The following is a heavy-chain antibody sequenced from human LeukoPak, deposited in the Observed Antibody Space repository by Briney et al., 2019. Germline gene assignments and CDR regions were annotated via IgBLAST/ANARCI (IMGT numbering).Heavy chain of an antibody. V-gene: IGHV4-31*03. Sequence: PSQTLSLTCTVSGGSISSGGYYWSWFRQHPGKGLEWIGYIYYSGGTYYNPSLKSRVTISVDTSKNQFSLKLSSVTAADTAVYYCARAPLDWFPYYYGMDVWGQGTTVTVSS. D-gene: IGHD3-9*01. CDR1: GGSISSGGYY. CDR3: ARAPLDWFPYYYGMDV. J-gene: IGHJ6*02. CDR2: IYYSGGT.